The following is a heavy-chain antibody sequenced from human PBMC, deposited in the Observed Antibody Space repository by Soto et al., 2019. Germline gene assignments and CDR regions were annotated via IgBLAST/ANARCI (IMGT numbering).Heavy chain of an antibody. D-gene: IGHD1-26*01. J-gene: IGHJ5*02. CDR1: GGSISSGDYY. CDR2: IYYSGST. V-gene: IGHV4-30-4*01. CDR3: ARDGPPYGTVGSGFDP. Sequence: QVQLQESGPGLVKPSQTLSLTCTVSGGSISSGDYYWSWIRQPPGKGLEWIGYIYYSGSTYYNPSLKSRVTISVDTYKNQFSLKLSSVTAADTAVYYCARDGPPYGTVGSGFDPWGQGTLVTVSS.